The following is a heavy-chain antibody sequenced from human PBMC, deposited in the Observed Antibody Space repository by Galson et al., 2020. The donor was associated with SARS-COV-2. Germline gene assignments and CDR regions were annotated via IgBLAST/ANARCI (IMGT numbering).Heavy chain of an antibody. J-gene: IGHJ2*01. CDR2: MSSSGSQI. CDR1: GLTFTKYT. CDR3: AKAVGTAAVYYCYFDL. D-gene: IGHD6-13*01. V-gene: IGHV3-21*01. Sequence: GGSLRLSCAASGLTFTKYTMNWVRQAPGKGPEWLSSMSSSGSQIFYAASVRGRFTISRDNAKNSLYLEMNSLRAEDTAVYYCAKAVGTAAVYYCYFDLWGRGTLVTVSS.